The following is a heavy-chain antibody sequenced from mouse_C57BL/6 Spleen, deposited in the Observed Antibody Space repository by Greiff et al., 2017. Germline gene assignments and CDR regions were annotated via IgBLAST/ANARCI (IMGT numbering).Heavy chain of an antibody. CDR3: ARKGYSDYDDYYCDD. Sequence: VQLQQPGAELVKPGASVKMSCKASGYTFTSYWITWVKQRPGQGLESIGDIYPGSGSTNYNEKFKSKATLTVDTSSSTAYMQLSSLTSEDSAVYYCARKGYSDYDDYYCDDWGQGTTLTVSS. V-gene: IGHV1-55*01. D-gene: IGHD2-4*01. CDR1: GYTFTSYW. J-gene: IGHJ2*01. CDR2: IYPGSGST.